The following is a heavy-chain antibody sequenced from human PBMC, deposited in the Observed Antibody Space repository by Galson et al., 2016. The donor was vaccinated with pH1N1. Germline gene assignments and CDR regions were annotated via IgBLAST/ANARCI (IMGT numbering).Heavy chain of an antibody. CDR3: ARPQSSSDDYFFYNMDV. J-gene: IGHJ6*02. D-gene: IGHD6-6*01. V-gene: IGHV5-51*01. Sequence: QSGAEVKKPGESLKISCKGSGYSFTRYWIGWVRQMPGKGLEWMGIIFPGDSDTRYSPSFQGQVTISADKSISTAYLQSRSLKASDSAIYFCARPQSSSDDYFFYNMDVWGQGTTVTVSS. CDR1: GYSFTRYW. CDR2: IFPGDSDT.